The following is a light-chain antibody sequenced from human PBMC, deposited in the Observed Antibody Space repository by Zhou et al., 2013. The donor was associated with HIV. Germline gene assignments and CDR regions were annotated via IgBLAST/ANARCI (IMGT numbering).Light chain of an antibody. CDR2: AAS. V-gene: IGKV1-27*01. Sequence: DIEMTQSPSSLSAFVGDRVTITCRASQDINNYLAWYQQKPGKVPTLLMYAASTLLRGVPGRFSGSGSGTEFTLTISSLQPEDAATYYCQRYNSAPPLTFGGGPKVEIK. CDR1: QDINNY. J-gene: IGKJ4*01. CDR3: QRYNSAPPLT.